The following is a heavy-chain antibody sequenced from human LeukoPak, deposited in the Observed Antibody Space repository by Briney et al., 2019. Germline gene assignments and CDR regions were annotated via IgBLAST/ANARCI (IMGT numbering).Heavy chain of an antibody. D-gene: IGHD3-10*01. CDR3: TRSSGSGSYYSPPFDYFDY. J-gene: IGHJ4*02. CDR1: GFTFGVYA. Sequence: GGSWRLSCTAPGFTFGVYAMSWSRQAPGKGLEGEGLIRRKAIGGTTEYAASVKGRFTISRDDSKSIAYLQMNSLKTEDTAVYYCTRSSGSGSYYSPPFDYFDYWGQGTLVTVSS. CDR2: IRRKAIGGTT. V-gene: IGHV3-49*03.